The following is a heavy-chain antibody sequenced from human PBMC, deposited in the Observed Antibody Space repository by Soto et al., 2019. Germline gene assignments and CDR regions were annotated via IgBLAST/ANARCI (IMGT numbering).Heavy chain of an antibody. Sequence: QVQLQESGPGLVKPSQTLSLTCTVSGGSISSGGYYWSWIRQHPGKGLGWIGYIYYSGSTSYNPSLKRRVTISVDTSKNQFSLKLSSVTAADTAVYYCAREEGGGYDHRWFDPWGQGTLVTVSS. CDR1: GGSISSGGYY. V-gene: IGHV4-31*03. D-gene: IGHD5-12*01. CDR3: AREEGGGYDHRWFDP. J-gene: IGHJ5*02. CDR2: IYYSGST.